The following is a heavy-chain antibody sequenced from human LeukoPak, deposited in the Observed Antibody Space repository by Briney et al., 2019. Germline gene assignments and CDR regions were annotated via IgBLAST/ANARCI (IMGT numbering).Heavy chain of an antibody. CDR1: GFTFSSYA. D-gene: IGHD5-18*01. CDR2: ISGSGGST. V-gene: IGHV3-23*01. J-gene: IGHJ6*02. CDR3: AKVSGYNYGYYSYVMDV. Sequence: GGSLRLSCAASGFTFSSYAMSWVRQAPGKGLEWVSAISGSGGSTYYADSVKGRFTISRDNSKNTLYLQMNSLRAEDTAVYYCAKVSGYNYGYYSYVMDVWGQGTKVTVSS.